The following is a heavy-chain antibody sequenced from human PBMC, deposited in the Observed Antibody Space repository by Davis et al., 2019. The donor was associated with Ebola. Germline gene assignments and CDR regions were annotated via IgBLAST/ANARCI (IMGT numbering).Heavy chain of an antibody. CDR3: ARVAGYSYGYPLDI. CDR1: GGSFSGYY. D-gene: IGHD5-18*01. Sequence: GSLRLSCAVYGGSFSGYYWSWIRQPPGKGLEWIGEINHSGSTNYNPSLKSRVTISVDTSKNQFSLKLSSVTAADTAVYYCARVAGYSYGYPLDIWGQGTMVTVSS. CDR2: INHSGST. V-gene: IGHV4-34*01. J-gene: IGHJ3*02.